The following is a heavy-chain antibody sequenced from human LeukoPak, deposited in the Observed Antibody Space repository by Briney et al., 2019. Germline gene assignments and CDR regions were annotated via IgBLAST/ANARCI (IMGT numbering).Heavy chain of an antibody. CDR3: AKDAWRRVFYYGLDA. Sequence: PGGSLTLSCEASGFSFDDYAMYWVRQAPGKGLEWVSGRSRNSGNIAYANSVKGRFTISRDNANNSLYLEMNGLRAEDTALYFCAKDAWRRVFYYGLDAWGQGTSVAVSS. V-gene: IGHV3-9*01. J-gene: IGHJ6*02. D-gene: IGHD5-12*01. CDR2: RSRNSGNI. CDR1: GFSFDDYA.